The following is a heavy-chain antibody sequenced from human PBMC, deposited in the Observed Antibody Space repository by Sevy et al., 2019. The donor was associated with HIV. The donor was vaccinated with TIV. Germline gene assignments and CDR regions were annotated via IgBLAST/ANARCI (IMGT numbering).Heavy chain of an antibody. CDR1: GFSLKTSRVG. CDR2: IYWDDDH. CDR3: AHSRGTYYFDSSGSPKFDPSPFNI. V-gene: IGHV2-5*02. D-gene: IGHD3-22*01. Sequence: SGPTLVNPTQTLTLTCTFSGFSLKTSRVGVGWIRQPPGKALEWLAVIYWDDDHRYSPSLKSRLTISKDASKNQVVLTMTNADPVDTATYYCAHSRGTYYFDSSGSPKFDPSPFNIWGRGTVVTVSS. J-gene: IGHJ3*02.